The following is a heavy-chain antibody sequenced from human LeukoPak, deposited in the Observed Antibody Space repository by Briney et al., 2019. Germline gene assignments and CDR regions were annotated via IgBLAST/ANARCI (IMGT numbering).Heavy chain of an antibody. J-gene: IGHJ4*02. CDR3: ARTGYSYGNDY. CDR1: GGTFSSYA. Sequence: GASVKVSCKASGGTFSSYAISWVRQAPGQGLEWMGRIIPIFGTANYAQKFQGRVTITTDESTSTAYMELSSLRSEDTAVYYCARTGYSYGNDYWGQGNLVTVSS. CDR2: IIPIFGTA. V-gene: IGHV1-69*05. D-gene: IGHD5-18*01.